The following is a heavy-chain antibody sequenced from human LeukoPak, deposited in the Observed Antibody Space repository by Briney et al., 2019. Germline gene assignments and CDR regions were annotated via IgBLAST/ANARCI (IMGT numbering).Heavy chain of an antibody. V-gene: IGHV3-21*01. J-gene: IGHJ5*02. Sequence: GGSLRLSCAASGFTFSSYSMNWVRQAPGKGLEWASSISSSSSYIYYADSVKGRFTISRDNAKNSLYLQMNSLRAEDTAVYYCARDLNYYDSSGYPNWFDPWGQGTLVTVSS. CDR1: GFTFSSYS. CDR3: ARDLNYYDSSGYPNWFDP. CDR2: ISSSSSYI. D-gene: IGHD3-22*01.